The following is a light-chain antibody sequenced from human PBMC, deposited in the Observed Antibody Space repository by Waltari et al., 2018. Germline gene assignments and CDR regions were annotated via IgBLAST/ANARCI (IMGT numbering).Light chain of an antibody. CDR2: WAS. J-gene: IGKJ4*01. Sequence: DIVMTQSPESLAVSLGERATINCKSSESVLYSSNNKNHLAWYQQKPGQPPKLLLYWASTRKSGVPHRFSGSGSETDFTLTVTSLQAEDAAVYYCQQYYSTPLTFGGGTRVEI. CDR1: ESVLYSSNNKNH. V-gene: IGKV4-1*01. CDR3: QQYYSTPLT.